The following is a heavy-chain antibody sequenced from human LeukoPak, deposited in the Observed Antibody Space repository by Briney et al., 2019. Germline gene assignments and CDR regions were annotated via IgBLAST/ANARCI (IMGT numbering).Heavy chain of an antibody. Sequence: GGSLRLSCAAPGFTFSSYSMNWVRQAPGKGLEWVSSISSSSSYIYYADSVKGRFTISRDNAKNSLYLQMNSLRAEDTAVYYCARMRSSTSCSYFDYWGQGTLVTVSS. D-gene: IGHD2-2*01. J-gene: IGHJ4*02. CDR3: ARMRSSTSCSYFDY. CDR1: GFTFSSYS. V-gene: IGHV3-21*01. CDR2: ISSSSSYI.